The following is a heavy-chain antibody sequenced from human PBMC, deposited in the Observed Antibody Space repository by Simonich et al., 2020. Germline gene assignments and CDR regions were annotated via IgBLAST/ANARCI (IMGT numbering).Heavy chain of an antibody. CDR3: ARGALTGDYYYMDV. J-gene: IGHJ6*03. D-gene: IGHD7-27*01. V-gene: IGHV1-2*02. Sequence: QVQLVQSGAEVKKPGASVKVSCKASGYTFTGYYMHWVRQAPGQGLEWRGWINPNSGGTNDTQKFQGRVTMTRDTSISTAYMELSRLRSDDTAVYYCARGALTGDYYYMDVWGKGTTVTVSS. CDR2: INPNSGGT. CDR1: GYTFTGYY.